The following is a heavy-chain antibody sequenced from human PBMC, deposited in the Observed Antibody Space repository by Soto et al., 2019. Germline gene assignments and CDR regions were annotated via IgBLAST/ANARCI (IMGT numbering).Heavy chain of an antibody. CDR3: AKEVVTIFGGNSYGMDV. V-gene: IGHV3-30*18. CDR2: ISYDGSNK. D-gene: IGHD3-3*01. Sequence: GGSLRLSCAASGFTFSSYGMHWVRQSPGKGLEWVAVISYDGSNKYYADSVKGRFTISRDNSKNTLYLQMNSLRAEDTAVYYCAKEVVTIFGGNSYGMDVWGQGTTVTVSS. J-gene: IGHJ6*02. CDR1: GFTFSSYG.